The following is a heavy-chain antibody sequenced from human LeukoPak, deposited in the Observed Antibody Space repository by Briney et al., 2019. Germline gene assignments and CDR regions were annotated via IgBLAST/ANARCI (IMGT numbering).Heavy chain of an antibody. Sequence: ASENVPCQLSVYTLTQLSIHGVRPAPAKGREGMGGFDPEDGETIYAQKFQGRVSMTEDTSTDTAYMELSSLRSEDTAVYYCATDPRTQNVVVVAAGWGQGTLVTVP. CDR2: FDPEDGET. CDR3: ATDPRTQNVVVVAAG. D-gene: IGHD2-15*01. J-gene: IGHJ4*02. V-gene: IGHV1-24*01. CDR1: VYTLTQLS.